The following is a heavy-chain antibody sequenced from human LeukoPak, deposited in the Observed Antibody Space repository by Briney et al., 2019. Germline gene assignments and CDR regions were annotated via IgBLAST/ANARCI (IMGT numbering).Heavy chain of an antibody. D-gene: IGHD3-22*01. Sequence: GGSLRLSCAASGFTFSKYAMYWVRQAPGKGLEWVTGISYDGTNKYYADSVKGRFTISRDNSKNTLYLQMNSPRTEDTAFYYCAKSLSSGYYYLDSYFDYWGQGTLVTVSS. CDR2: ISYDGTNK. J-gene: IGHJ4*02. V-gene: IGHV3-30*18. CDR3: AKSLSSGYYYLDSYFDY. CDR1: GFTFSKYA.